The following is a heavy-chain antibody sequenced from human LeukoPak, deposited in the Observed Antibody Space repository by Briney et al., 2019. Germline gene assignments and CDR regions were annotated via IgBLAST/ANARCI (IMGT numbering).Heavy chain of an antibody. CDR2: ISSSSSNI. J-gene: IGHJ6*03. CDR1: GLTFSSYS. V-gene: IGHV3-21*04. Sequence: GGSLKLSCAASGLTFSSYSMNWVRQAPGKGLEWVSSISSSSSNIYYADSVKGRFTISRDNAKNPLYLQMNSLRAEDTAVYYCARLGYCSGGSCYSRFYYYYYMDVWGKGTTVTISS. CDR3: ARLGYCSGGSCYSRFYYYYYMDV. D-gene: IGHD2-15*01.